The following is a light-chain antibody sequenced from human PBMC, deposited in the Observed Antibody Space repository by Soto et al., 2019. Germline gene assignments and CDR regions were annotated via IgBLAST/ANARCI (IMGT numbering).Light chain of an antibody. CDR2: DAS. Sequence: EFMLTQSPGTLSLSPGERATLYCRASQSVSSSYLAWYQQKPGQAPRLLIYDASNRATGIPARFSGSGSGTDFTLTISSLEPEDFAVYYCQQRSNWPRSLTFGGGTKVDIK. CDR1: QSVSSSY. V-gene: IGKV3-11*01. J-gene: IGKJ4*01. CDR3: QQRSNWPRSLT.